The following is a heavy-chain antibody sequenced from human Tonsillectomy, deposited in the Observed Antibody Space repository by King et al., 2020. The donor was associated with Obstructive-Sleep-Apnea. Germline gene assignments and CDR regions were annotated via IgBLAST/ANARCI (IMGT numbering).Heavy chain of an antibody. CDR2: IYTSGST. V-gene: IGHV4-4*07. J-gene: IGHJ3*01. CDR3: AGEFSN. Sequence: QLQESGPGLVKPSETLSLTCTVSGGSPNIYYWSWIRQPAGKGLEWIGRIYTSGSTNYNPSLKGRVTMSVDTSKTQFSLKLSSVTAADTAVYYCAGEFSNWGQGTKVTVSS. CDR1: GGSPNIYY.